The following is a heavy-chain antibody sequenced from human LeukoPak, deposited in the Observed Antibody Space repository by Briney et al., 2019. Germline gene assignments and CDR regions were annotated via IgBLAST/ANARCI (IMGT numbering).Heavy chain of an antibody. V-gene: IGHV3-23*01. CDR3: AKDRFQATVTAYYFDY. Sequence: PGGSLRLSCAASGFTFSSYVMSWVRQAPGKGLEWVSAISGSGGSTYYADSVKGRFTISRGNSKNTLYLQMNSLRAEDTAVYYCAKDRFQATVTAYYFDYWGQGTLVTVSS. CDR2: ISGSGGST. D-gene: IGHD4-17*01. J-gene: IGHJ4*02. CDR1: GFTFSSYV.